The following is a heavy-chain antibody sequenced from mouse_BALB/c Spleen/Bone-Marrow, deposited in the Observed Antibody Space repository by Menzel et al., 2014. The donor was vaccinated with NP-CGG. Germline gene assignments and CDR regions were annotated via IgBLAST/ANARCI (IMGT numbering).Heavy chain of an antibody. V-gene: IGHV5-12-2*01. D-gene: IGHD4-1*01. J-gene: IGHJ2*01. CDR2: ISNGGGNT. CDR3: ARHETGTGQYFDY. Sequence: EVMLVESGGDLVQPGGSLKLSCAASGLTFSNYNISWVRQTPEKRLERVAYISNGGGNTYYPDTVKGRFTISRDNAQNTLYLQMTSLKSEDTAIYYCARHETGTGQYFDYWGQGTTLTVPS. CDR1: GLTFSNYN.